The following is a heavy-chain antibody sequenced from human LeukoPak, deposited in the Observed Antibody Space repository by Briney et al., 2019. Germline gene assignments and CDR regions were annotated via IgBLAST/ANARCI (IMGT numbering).Heavy chain of an antibody. CDR2: MNPNSGNT. CDR3: ARDSYCSGGSCYSDAFDI. Sequence: ASVKVSCKASGYTFTSYDINWVRQATGQGLEWMGWMNPNSGNTGYAQKFQGRVTMTRDTSISTAYMELSRLRSDDTAVYYCARDSYCSGGSCYSDAFDIWGQGTMVTVSS. CDR1: GYTFTSYD. J-gene: IGHJ3*02. V-gene: IGHV1-8*02. D-gene: IGHD2-15*01.